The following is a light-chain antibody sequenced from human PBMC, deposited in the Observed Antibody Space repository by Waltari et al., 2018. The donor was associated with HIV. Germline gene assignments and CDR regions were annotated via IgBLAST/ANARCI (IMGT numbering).Light chain of an antibody. Sequence: QAVLTQPSSLSAPPGTSASLTCTLRSGINVASYRIYWYQQRSGTPPQYLLKYKSDSDGQRGSGVPSRFSASKDASANAGILLISGIQSEDEADYYCMIWHSNAYVFGSGTKVTV. CDR2: YKSDSDG. CDR1: SGINVASYR. CDR3: MIWHSNAYV. V-gene: IGLV5-45*02. J-gene: IGLJ1*01.